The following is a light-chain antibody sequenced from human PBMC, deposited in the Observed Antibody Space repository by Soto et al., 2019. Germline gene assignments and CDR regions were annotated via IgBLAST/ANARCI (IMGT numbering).Light chain of an antibody. CDR2: GAS. CDR1: QNVRST. Sequence: EIVMTQSPATLSVSPGERATLSCRASQNVRSTLAWYQQKPGQAPRLLIYGASTRATAIPARFSGSGSGTEFTLTISSLQSEDFAVYFCQQYNNWPRTFGQGTKVEIK. CDR3: QQYNNWPRT. V-gene: IGKV3-15*01. J-gene: IGKJ1*01.